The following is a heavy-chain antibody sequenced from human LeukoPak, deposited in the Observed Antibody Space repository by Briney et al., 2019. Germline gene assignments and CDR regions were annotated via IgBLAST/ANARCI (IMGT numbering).Heavy chain of an antibody. V-gene: IGHV3-48*04. CDR1: GFTFSSYS. CDR3: ARSEYYYDSSGYLYYFDY. Sequence: PGGSLRLSCAASGFTFSSYSMNWVRQAPGKGLEWVSYISSSSSTIYYADSVKGRFTISRDNAKNSLYLQMNSLRAEDTAVYYCARSEYYYDSSGYLYYFDYWGQGTLVTVSS. J-gene: IGHJ4*02. CDR2: ISSSSSTI. D-gene: IGHD3-22*01.